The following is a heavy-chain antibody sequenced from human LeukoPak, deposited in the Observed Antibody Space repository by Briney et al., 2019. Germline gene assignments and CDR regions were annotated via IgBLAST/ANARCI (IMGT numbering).Heavy chain of an antibody. J-gene: IGHJ4*02. CDR2: MSSSSTI. V-gene: IGHV3-48*04. CDR3: ARALDPDIVVVVAAPSDY. D-gene: IGHD2-15*01. Sequence: GGSLRLSCAASGFTFSSYSMNWVRQAPGKGLEWVSYMSSSSTIYYADSVKGRFTISRDNAKNSLYLQMNSLRAEDTAVYYCARALDPDIVVVVAAPSDYWGQGTLVTVSS. CDR1: GFTFSSYS.